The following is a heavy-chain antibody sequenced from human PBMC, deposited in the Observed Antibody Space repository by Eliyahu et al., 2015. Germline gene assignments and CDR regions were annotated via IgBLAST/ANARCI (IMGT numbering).Heavy chain of an antibody. D-gene: IGHD5-12*01. V-gene: IGHV4-39*01. Sequence: QLQLQESGPGLVKPSETLSLTCTVSGGSISSSSYYWGWIRQPPGKGLEWIGSIYYSGSTYYNPSLKSRVTISVDTSKNQFSLKLSSVTAADTAVYYCAGRRLYGGYDGGIDYWGQGTLVTVSS. J-gene: IGHJ4*02. CDR2: IYYSGST. CDR1: GGSISSSSYY. CDR3: AGRRLYGGYDGGIDY.